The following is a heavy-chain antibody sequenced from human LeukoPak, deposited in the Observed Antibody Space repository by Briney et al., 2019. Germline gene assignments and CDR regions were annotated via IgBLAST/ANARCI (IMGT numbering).Heavy chain of an antibody. J-gene: IGHJ4*02. CDR3: ASNYDFWSGYYRPVDY. CDR2: IYPGDSDT. CDR1: RYSFTSYW. V-gene: IGHV5-51*01. D-gene: IGHD3-3*01. Sequence: GESLKISRMGSRYSFTSYWIGWVRQMPGKGLEWMGIIYPGDSDTRYSPSFQGQVTISADKSISTAYLQWSSLKASDTAMYYCASNYDFWSGYYRPVDYWGQGTLVTVSS.